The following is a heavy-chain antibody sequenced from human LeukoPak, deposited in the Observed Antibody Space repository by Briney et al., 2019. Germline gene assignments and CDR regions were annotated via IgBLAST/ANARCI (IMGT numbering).Heavy chain of an antibody. D-gene: IGHD5-12*01. CDR2: ISYDGSNK. Sequence: PGGSLRLSCAASGFTFSSYGMHWVRQAPGKGLEWVAVISYDGSNKYYADSVKGRFTISRDNSKNTLYLQMNSLRAEDTAVYYCAKASPPYSGSLYFDYWGQGTLVTVSS. V-gene: IGHV3-30*18. CDR3: AKASPPYSGSLYFDY. CDR1: GFTFSSYG. J-gene: IGHJ4*02.